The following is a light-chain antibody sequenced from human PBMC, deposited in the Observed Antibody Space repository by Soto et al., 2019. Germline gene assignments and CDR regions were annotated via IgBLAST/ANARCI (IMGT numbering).Light chain of an antibody. V-gene: IGLV2-14*03. CDR2: DVP. CDR3: SSYTGSNTLEV. J-gene: IGLJ1*01. Sequence: QSALTQPASVSGSPGQSITISCTGTSSDVGGYNYVSWYQQHPGKAPKLMIYDVPNRPSGVSNRFSGSKSGNTASLTISGLQAEDEADYYCSSYTGSNTLEVFGTGTKVTVL. CDR1: SSDVGGYNY.